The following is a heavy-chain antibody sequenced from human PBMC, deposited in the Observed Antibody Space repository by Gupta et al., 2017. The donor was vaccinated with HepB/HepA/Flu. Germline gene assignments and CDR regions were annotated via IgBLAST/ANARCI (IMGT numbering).Heavy chain of an antibody. Sequence: QVQLVESGGGLVKPGGSRRLSCAASGFTFSDYYMTWIRQAPGKGLEWVASSNSGGSTISYSDSVKGRFSISRDDAKNSLFLQMNSLRAEDTAVYFCTRSIGITGNTLDYWGQGALVTVSA. V-gene: IGHV3-11*04. CDR1: GFTFSDYY. D-gene: IGHD1-20*01. CDR3: TRSIGITGNTLDY. CDR2: SNSGGSTI. J-gene: IGHJ4*02.